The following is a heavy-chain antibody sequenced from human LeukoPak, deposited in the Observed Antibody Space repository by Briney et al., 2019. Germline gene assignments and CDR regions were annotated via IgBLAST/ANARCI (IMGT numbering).Heavy chain of an antibody. D-gene: IGHD3-9*01. J-gene: IGHJ4*02. CDR1: GYTFTDYH. CDR3: ARDSAGYLDN. Sequence: ASVRVSCKASGYTFTDYHIHWVRQAPGQGLEWMGWINPNSGGTSYARTFQGKFTMTRDTSISTAYMELSGLRSDDTAVYYCARDSAGYLDNWGQGALVTVSS. V-gene: IGHV1-2*02. CDR2: INPNSGGT.